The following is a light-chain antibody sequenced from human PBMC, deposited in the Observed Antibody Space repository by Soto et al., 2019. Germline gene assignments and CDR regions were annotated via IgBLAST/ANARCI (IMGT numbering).Light chain of an antibody. CDR2: LGS. CDR3: MEAVQTPCT. CDR1: QSLLHSNGYSY. Sequence: DIVMTQSPVSLPVTPGEPASISCRSSQSLLHSNGYSYLDWFLQRPGQTPQLLIYLGSNRAPGVPDRFSGSGSGTDFTPKISRAEDEDVGAHYCMEAVQTPCTVGQG. J-gene: IGKJ2*02. V-gene: IGKV2-28*01.